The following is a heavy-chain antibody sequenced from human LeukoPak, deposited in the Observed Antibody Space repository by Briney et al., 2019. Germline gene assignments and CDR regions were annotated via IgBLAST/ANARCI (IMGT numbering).Heavy chain of an antibody. CDR1: GGSVSSGNYY. V-gene: IGHV4-61*01. CDR2: IFYTGST. Sequence: SGTLSLTCSVSGGSVSSGNYYWSWIRQPPGRGLEWIAYIFYTGSTNYNPSLKSRVTMSVDTSKNQFSLKLSSVTAADTAVYYCARVGGVVVPAAMPMSYYGMDVWGQGTTVTVSS. J-gene: IGHJ6*02. D-gene: IGHD2-2*01. CDR3: ARVGGVVVPAAMPMSYYGMDV.